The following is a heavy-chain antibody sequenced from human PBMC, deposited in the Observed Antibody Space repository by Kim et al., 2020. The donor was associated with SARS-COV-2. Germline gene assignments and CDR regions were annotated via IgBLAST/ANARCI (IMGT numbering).Heavy chain of an antibody. CDR1: GYTFTSYD. CDR3: ARARLGQGVFYYYYYRDV. V-gene: IGHV1-8*01. CDR2: MNPNSGNT. Sequence: ASVKVSCKASGYTFTSYDINWVRQATGQGLEWMGWMNPNSGNTGYAQKFQGRVTMTSNTSISTAYMELSSLRSDDTAVYYCARARLGQGVFYYYYYRDVWGKGTTVTVSS. D-gene: IGHD3-10*01. J-gene: IGHJ6*03.